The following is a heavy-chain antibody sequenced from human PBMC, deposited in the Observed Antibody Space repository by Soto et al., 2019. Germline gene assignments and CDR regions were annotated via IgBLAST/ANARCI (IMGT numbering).Heavy chain of an antibody. CDR2: INPNSGGT. CDR3: ARDGYSYGIDY. Sequence: ASVKVSCKASGYTFTGYYMHWVRQAPGQGLEWMGWINPNSGGTNYAQKIQGWVTMTRDTSISTAYMELSRLRSDDTAVYYCARDGYSYGIDYWGQGTLVTVSS. D-gene: IGHD5-18*01. V-gene: IGHV1-2*04. CDR1: GYTFTGYY. J-gene: IGHJ4*02.